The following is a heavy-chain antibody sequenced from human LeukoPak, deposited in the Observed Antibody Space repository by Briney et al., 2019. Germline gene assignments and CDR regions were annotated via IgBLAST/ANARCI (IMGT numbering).Heavy chain of an antibody. CDR3: ADSNYWYPVDY. CDR1: GFTFSAYA. V-gene: IGHV3-23*01. J-gene: IGHJ4*02. CDR2: ITASGETT. D-gene: IGHD4-11*01. Sequence: GGSLRLSCAASGFTFSAYAMRWVRQAPGKGLEWVSSITASGETTYYADSVKGRFTVSRDNSKNTLYLQMNSLRAEDTAVYYCADSNYWYPVDYWGQGTLVTVSS.